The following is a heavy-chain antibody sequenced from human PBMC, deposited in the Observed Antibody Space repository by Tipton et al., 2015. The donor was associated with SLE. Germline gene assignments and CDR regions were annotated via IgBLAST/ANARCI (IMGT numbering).Heavy chain of an antibody. Sequence: TLSLTCAVSGYSISSGYYWGWIRQPPGKGLEWIGEINHSGSTNYNPCLKSRVTISVDTSKNQFSLKLSSVTAADTAVYYCARQGQWLVRAFDLWGRGTLVTVSS. CDR3: ARQGQWLVRAFDL. D-gene: IGHD6-19*01. CDR2: INHSGST. V-gene: IGHV4-38-2*01. J-gene: IGHJ2*01. CDR1: GYSISSGYY.